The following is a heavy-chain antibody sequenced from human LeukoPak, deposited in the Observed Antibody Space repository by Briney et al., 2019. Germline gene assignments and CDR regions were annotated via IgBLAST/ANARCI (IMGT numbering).Heavy chain of an antibody. Sequence: GESLKISCKGSGYSFTSYRIGWVRQMPGKGLEWMGIIYPGDSDTRYSPSFQGQVAISADKSVSTAYLQWSSLKASDTAMYYCARLSSSGYATSFDYWGQGTLVTVSS. V-gene: IGHV5-51*01. CDR3: ARLSSSGYATSFDY. J-gene: IGHJ4*02. CDR2: IYPGDSDT. CDR1: GYSFTSYR. D-gene: IGHD3-22*01.